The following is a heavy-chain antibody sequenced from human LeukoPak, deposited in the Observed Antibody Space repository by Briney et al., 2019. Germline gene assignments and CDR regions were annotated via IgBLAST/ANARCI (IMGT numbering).Heavy chain of an antibody. CDR2: IYYSGTT. CDR3: SRGPPLDY. Sequence: SETLSLTCAVYGGSFSGYYWSWIRQPPGKGLEWIGYIYYSGTTNYNPSLKSRVTISVDTSKNQFSLKLNSVTAADTAVYYCSRGPPLDYWGQGTLVTVSS. J-gene: IGHJ4*02. CDR1: GGSFSGYY. V-gene: IGHV4-59*01.